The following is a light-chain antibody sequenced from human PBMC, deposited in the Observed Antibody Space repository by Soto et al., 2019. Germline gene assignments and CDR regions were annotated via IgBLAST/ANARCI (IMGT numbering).Light chain of an antibody. CDR2: SAS. CDR1: QNIDNW. CDR3: QQCNSFPIT. V-gene: IGKV1-12*01. J-gene: IGKJ5*01. Sequence: DIPMTQSPSSVSASVGDRVTITCRASQNIDNWLAWYQHKPGKAPHLLIYSASTLQSGVPSRFSSSGSGTDFTLTISSLQPEDFATYYCQQCNSFPITFGQGTRLEI.